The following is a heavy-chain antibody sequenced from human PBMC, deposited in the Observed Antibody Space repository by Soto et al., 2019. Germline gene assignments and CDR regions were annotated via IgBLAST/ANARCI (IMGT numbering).Heavy chain of an antibody. CDR3: ARVSRDYYGSGTLFYGMDV. D-gene: IGHD3-10*01. CDR1: GGSISSGDYY. V-gene: IGHV4-30-4*01. J-gene: IGHJ6*02. Sequence: PSETLSLTCTVSGGSISSGDYYWSWIRQPPGKGLEWIGYIYYSGSTYYNPSLKSRVTISVDTSKNQFSLKLSSVTAADTAVYYCARVSRDYYGSGTLFYGMDVWGQGTTVTVSS. CDR2: IYYSGST.